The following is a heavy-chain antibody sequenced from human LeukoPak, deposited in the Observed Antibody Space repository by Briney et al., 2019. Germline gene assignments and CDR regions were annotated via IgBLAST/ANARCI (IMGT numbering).Heavy chain of an antibody. J-gene: IGHJ4*02. CDR1: GFTFSDYY. D-gene: IGHD5-18*01. CDR3: ARDCPGSSAMVTDVY. Sequence: GGSLRLSCAASGFTFSDYYMSWIRQAPGKGLEWVSYISGSGSTIYYADSVKGRFTISRDNAKNSLYLQMNSLRPEDTAVYYCARDCPGSSAMVTDVYWGQGTLVTVSS. V-gene: IGHV3-11*01. CDR2: ISGSGSTI.